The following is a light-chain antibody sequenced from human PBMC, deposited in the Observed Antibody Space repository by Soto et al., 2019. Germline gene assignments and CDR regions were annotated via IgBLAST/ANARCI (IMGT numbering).Light chain of an antibody. Sequence: QTVVTQPPSVSGAPGQRVTISCTGTSPNIGSGYDVHWYQHLPGTAPKLLIYGNTIRPSGVPDRFSGSKSGTSASLAITGLQAEDEADYYCQSYDRSLRGYVFGTGTKLTVL. V-gene: IGLV1-40*01. CDR1: SPNIGSGYD. CDR2: GNT. CDR3: QSYDRSLRGYV. J-gene: IGLJ1*01.